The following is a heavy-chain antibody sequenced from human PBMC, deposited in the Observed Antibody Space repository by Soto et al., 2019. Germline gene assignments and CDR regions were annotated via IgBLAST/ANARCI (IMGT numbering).Heavy chain of an antibody. J-gene: IGHJ6*03. V-gene: IGHV3-33*01. CDR1: GFTFSSYG. Sequence: GGSLRLSCAASGFTFSSYGMHWVRQAPGKGLEWVAVIWYDGSNKYYADSVKGRFTISRDNSKNTLYLQMNSLRAEDTAVYYCARTYYGSGTPLDYYMDVWGKGTTVTVSS. CDR2: IWYDGSNK. D-gene: IGHD3-10*01. CDR3: ARTYYGSGTPLDYYMDV.